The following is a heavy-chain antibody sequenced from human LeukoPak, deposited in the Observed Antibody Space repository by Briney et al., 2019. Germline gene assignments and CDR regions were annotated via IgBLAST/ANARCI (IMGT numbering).Heavy chain of an antibody. V-gene: IGHV3-23*01. CDR3: AKPYSYGSGRYFKSFDY. Sequence: GGALRLSCVAPGFTFSNYVASWGRPVPGKGLEWVSHINDNGGRTYNVRSVRDRFNTSRDNSKNTLYLQMNSLRAEDTAVYYCAKPYSYGSGRYFKSFDYWGQGTLVTVSS. CDR2: INDNGGRT. CDR1: GFTFSNYV. J-gene: IGHJ4*01. D-gene: IGHD3-10*01.